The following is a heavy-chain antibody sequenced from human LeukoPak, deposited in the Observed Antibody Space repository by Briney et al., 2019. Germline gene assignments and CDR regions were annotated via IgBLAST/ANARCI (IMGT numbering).Heavy chain of an antibody. CDR3: ARRRSGADY. CDR1: GFTFSSYA. V-gene: IGHV3-7*01. J-gene: IGHJ4*02. CDR2: IKQDGSEK. D-gene: IGHD3-10*01. Sequence: GGSLRLSCAASGFTFSSYAMSWVRQAPGKGLEWVANIKQDGSEKYYVDSVKGRFTISRDNAKNSLYLQMNSLRAEDTAVYYCARRRSGADYWGQGTLVTVSS.